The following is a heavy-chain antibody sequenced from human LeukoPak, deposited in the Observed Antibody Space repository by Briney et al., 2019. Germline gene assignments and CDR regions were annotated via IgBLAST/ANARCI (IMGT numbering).Heavy chain of an antibody. D-gene: IGHD6-6*01. V-gene: IGHV4-34*01. J-gene: IGHJ4*02. Sequence: PSETLSLTCAVYGGSFSGYYWSWIRQPPGKGLEWIGEINHSGSTNYNPSLKSRVTISVDTSKNQFSLKLSSVTAADTAVYYCATSIAARPSDCWGQGTLVTVSS. CDR1: GGSFSGYY. CDR2: INHSGST. CDR3: ATSIAARPSDC.